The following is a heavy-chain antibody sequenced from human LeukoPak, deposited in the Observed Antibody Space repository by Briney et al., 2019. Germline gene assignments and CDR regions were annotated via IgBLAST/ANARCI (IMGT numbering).Heavy chain of an antibody. D-gene: IGHD1-26*01. CDR2: INPNSGGT. Sequence: ASVKVSCKASGYTFTGYYMHWVRQAPGQGLEWMAWINPNSGGTNYAQKFQGRVTMTRDTSISTAYIELSRLRSDDTAVYYCARERRKGELSLVYWGQGTLVTVSS. CDR3: ARERRKGELSLVY. J-gene: IGHJ4*02. V-gene: IGHV1-2*02. CDR1: GYTFTGYY.